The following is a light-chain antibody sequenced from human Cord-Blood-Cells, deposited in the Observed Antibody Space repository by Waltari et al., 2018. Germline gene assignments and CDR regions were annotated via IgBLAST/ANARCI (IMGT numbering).Light chain of an antibody. Sequence: QSALTQPASVSGSPGQSITISCPGTTRAVGGYNNLSWYQQHPGKAPNRMIYDFRNRPSGVSNRFSGSKSGNTASLTISGLQAEDEADYYCSSYTSSSTLVFGGGTKLTVL. CDR1: TRAVGGYNN. CDR2: DFR. J-gene: IGLJ2*01. V-gene: IGLV2-14*01. CDR3: SSYTSSSTLV.